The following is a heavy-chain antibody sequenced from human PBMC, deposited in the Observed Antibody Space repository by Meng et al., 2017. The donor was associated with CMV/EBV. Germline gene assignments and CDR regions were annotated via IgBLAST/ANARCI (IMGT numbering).Heavy chain of an antibody. V-gene: IGHV1-18*01. D-gene: IGHD3-22*01. CDR3: ARGGYYDSSGEDY. CDR1: CYTFTSHG. J-gene: IGHJ4*02. CDR2: ISAYNGNT. Sequence: GQLVRSSHWVKNPGASVKVSFKASCYTFTSHGINWVRQAPGQGLEWMGWISAYNGNTNYAQKLQGRVTMTTDTSTSTAYMELRSLRSDDTAVYYCARGGYYDSSGEDYWGQGTLVTVSS.